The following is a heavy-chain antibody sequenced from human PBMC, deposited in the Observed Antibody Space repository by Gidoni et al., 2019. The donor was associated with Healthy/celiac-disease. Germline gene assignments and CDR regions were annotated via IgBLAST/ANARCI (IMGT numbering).Heavy chain of an antibody. CDR1: GFPLVVSY. CDR2: ISSSGSTI. D-gene: IGHD2-2*01. CDR3: ARGQDIVVVPAALYYYGMDV. Sequence: QVQLVESGGGLVKPGGSLRLPWAASGFPLVVSYLNAIRQAPGKGLEWVSYISSSGSTIYYADSVKGRFTISRDNAKNSLYLQMNSLRAEDTAVYYCARGQDIVVVPAALYYYGMDVWGQGTTVTVSS. V-gene: IGHV3-11*01. J-gene: IGHJ6*02.